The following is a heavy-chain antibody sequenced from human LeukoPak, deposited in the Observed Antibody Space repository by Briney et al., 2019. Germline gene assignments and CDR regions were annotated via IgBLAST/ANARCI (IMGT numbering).Heavy chain of an antibody. J-gene: IGHJ4*02. CDR2: INHSGRP. Sequence: PPETLSLTCAVYGGSLSGYYWSWIRQPPGNGLEWIGDINHSGRPKYNPSLKGRVTLSVDTSKNQFSLKLSSVRAADTAVYYCARGKRGYSSSWYDYWGQGALVTVSS. CDR3: ARGKRGYSSSWYDY. D-gene: IGHD6-13*01. CDR1: GGSLSGYY. V-gene: IGHV4-34*01.